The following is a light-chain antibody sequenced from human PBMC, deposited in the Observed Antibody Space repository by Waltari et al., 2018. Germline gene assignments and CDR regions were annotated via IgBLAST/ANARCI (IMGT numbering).Light chain of an antibody. Sequence: QSALTQPASVTGSPGQPITISRTGSRGDIGIYNFVSWYQHEPGRTPKLIVYDVSQRPSGVSNRFSGSKSGNTASLTISGLQAEDEADYYCSSYTTTSSWVFGGGTKLTVL. CDR1: RGDIGIYNF. CDR2: DVS. J-gene: IGLJ3*02. CDR3: SSYTTTSSWV. V-gene: IGLV2-14*03.